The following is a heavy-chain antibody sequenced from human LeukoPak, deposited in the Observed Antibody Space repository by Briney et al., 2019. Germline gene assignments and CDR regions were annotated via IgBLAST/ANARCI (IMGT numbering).Heavy chain of an antibody. V-gene: IGHV3-48*03. Sequence: GGSLRLSCAASGFTFSTYEMTWVRQSPGKGLEWVSYISSSGSTMYYADSVKGRFTISRDNAKNSLYLQMNSLRAEDTAVYYCARSPYSSGFYYYYYMDVWGKGTTVTISS. CDR3: ARSPYSSGFYYYYYMDV. J-gene: IGHJ6*03. D-gene: IGHD6-19*01. CDR2: ISSSGSTM. CDR1: GFTFSTYE.